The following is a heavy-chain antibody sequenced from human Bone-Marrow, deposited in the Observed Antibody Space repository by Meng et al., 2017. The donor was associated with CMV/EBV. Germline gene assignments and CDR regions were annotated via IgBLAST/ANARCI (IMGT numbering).Heavy chain of an antibody. J-gene: IGHJ6*01. V-gene: IGHV5-51*01. CDR2: IYPGDSDT. CDR3: ARLHDQIVVVPAANDDPRAYGMDV. CDR1: GYSFTSYW. Sequence: GGSLRLSCKGSGYSFTSYWIGWVRQMPGKGLEWMGIIYPGDSDTRYSPSFQGQVTISADKSISTAYLQWSSLKASDTAMYYCARLHDQIVVVPAANDDPRAYGMDVWGQGTTVTVSS. D-gene: IGHD2-2*01.